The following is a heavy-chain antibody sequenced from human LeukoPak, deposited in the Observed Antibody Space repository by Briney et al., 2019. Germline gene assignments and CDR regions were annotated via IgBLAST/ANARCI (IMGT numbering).Heavy chain of an antibody. J-gene: IGHJ4*02. Sequence: ASVKVSCKASGYTFTGYYMHWVRQAPGQGLEWMGWINPNSGGTNYAQKFQGRVTMTRDTSISTAYMELSGLRSDDTAVYYCAGDRHYDILTGFCGYWGQGTLVTVSS. V-gene: IGHV1-2*02. D-gene: IGHD3-9*01. CDR3: AGDRHYDILTGFCGY. CDR2: INPNSGGT. CDR1: GYTFTGYY.